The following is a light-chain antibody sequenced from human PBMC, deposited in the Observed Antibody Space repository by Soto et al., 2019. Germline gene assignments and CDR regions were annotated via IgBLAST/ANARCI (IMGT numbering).Light chain of an antibody. CDR3: QQYNNWPLT. CDR2: GAS. J-gene: IGKJ4*01. Sequence: EIVMTQSPATLSVSPGERATLPCRASQSVSSNLAWYQQKPGQAPRLLIYGASTRATGIPARFSGSGSGTAFTLTISSLQSEDFAVYYCQQYNNWPLTFGGGTKVEIK. CDR1: QSVSSN. V-gene: IGKV3-15*01.